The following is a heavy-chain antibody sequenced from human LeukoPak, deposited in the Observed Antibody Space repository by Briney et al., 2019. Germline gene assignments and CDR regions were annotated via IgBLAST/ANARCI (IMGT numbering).Heavy chain of an antibody. CDR3: AREQGQPAMDV. CDR2: ISSSSSYI. CDR1: GFTFSSYS. D-gene: IGHD6-13*01. Sequence: SGGSLTLSCAASGFTFSSYSMNWVRQAPGKGLEWVSSISSSSSYIYYADSVKGRFTISRDNAKNSLYLQMNSLRAEDTAVYYCAREQGQPAMDVWGKGTTVTVSS. V-gene: IGHV3-21*01. J-gene: IGHJ6*03.